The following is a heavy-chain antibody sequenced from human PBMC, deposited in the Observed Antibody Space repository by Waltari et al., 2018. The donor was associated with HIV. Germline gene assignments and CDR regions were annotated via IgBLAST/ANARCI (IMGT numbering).Heavy chain of an antibody. Sequence: LQRQESGPGLEKPVETLSGTRTCSGGSISNSNYSWRWIRQTPGEGLEWIGSIYYSGSTYYNPSLKSRVTISVDTSKNQFSLKLSTVTTADTAVFYCARHALRVGAAYWNFDLWGRGTLVTVSS. J-gene: IGHJ2*01. CDR1: GGSISNSNYS. V-gene: IGHV4-39*01. CDR3: ARHALRVGAAYWNFDL. CDR2: IYYSGST. D-gene: IGHD1-26*01.